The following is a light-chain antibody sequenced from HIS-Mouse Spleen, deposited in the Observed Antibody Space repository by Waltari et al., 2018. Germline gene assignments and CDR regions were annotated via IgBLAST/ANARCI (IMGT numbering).Light chain of an antibody. Sequence: QSALTQPASVSGSPGQSITISCTGTSSDVGSYHLVSWYQQHPAKAPKLMIYEGSHRPSGVSNRFSGSKSGNTASLTISGLQAEDEADYYCCSYAGSSTWVFGGGTKLTVL. CDR2: EGS. J-gene: IGLJ3*02. V-gene: IGLV2-23*01. CDR3: CSYAGSSTWV. CDR1: SSDVGSYHL.